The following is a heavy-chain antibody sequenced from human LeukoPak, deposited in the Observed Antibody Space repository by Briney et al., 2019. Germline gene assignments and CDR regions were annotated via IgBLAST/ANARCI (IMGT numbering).Heavy chain of an antibody. V-gene: IGHV4-59*01. CDR2: IYYTGST. D-gene: IGHD2-2*01. CDR1: GGSISSYY. CDR3: ARWGSSTSLYYYGMDV. Sequence: PSETLSLTCAVSGGSISSYYWSWIRQPPGKGLEWIGYIYYTGSTNYNPSLKSRVTISVDTSKNQFSLKPTSVTAADTGVYYCARWGSSTSLYYYGMDVWGQGTTVTVSS. J-gene: IGHJ6*02.